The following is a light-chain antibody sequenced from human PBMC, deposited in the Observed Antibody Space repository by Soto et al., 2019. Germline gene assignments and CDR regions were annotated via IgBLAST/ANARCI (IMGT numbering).Light chain of an antibody. CDR1: ETVDSF. Sequence: EIVLTQSPATLSLSPGERAALSCRASETVDSFLAWYQQKPGQAPRLLIYDASKRATGIPARFSGSGSGTDFTLTISSLEPEDFAVYYCQQYGGSPRTFGQGTKVEVK. CDR3: QQYGGSPRT. V-gene: IGKV3-11*01. CDR2: DAS. J-gene: IGKJ1*01.